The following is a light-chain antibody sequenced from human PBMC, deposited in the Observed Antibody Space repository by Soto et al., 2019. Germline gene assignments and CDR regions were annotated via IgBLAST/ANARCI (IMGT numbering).Light chain of an antibody. Sequence: AIQLTQSPSSLSASAGDRVTITCRASQGISSALAWYQQKPGKAPKLLIYDASSLESGVPSRYSGSGSGTEFTLTISSLQPEDFATYYCQQFNSYPRTFGPGTKVDIK. CDR3: QQFNSYPRT. V-gene: IGKV1-13*02. J-gene: IGKJ3*01. CDR1: QGISSA. CDR2: DAS.